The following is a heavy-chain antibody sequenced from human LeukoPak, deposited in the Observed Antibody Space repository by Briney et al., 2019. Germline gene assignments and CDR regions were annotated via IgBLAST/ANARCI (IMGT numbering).Heavy chain of an antibody. CDR1: GYSISSSYY. D-gene: IGHD3-3*01. V-gene: IGHV4-38-2*02. CDR3: ARGVVTGYNWFDP. J-gene: IGHJ5*02. Sequence: SETLSLTCSFSGYSISSSYYWGWIRQPPGKGLEWIGSIYYSGSTYYNPSLKSRVTISVDTSKNQFSLKLSSVTAADTAVYYCARGVVTGYNWFDPWGQGTLVTVSS. CDR2: IYYSGST.